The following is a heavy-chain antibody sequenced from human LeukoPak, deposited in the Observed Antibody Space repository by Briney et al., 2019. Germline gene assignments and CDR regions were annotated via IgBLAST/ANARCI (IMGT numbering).Heavy chain of an antibody. V-gene: IGHV1-24*01. D-gene: IGHD6-19*01. CDR3: ATPASNYGWGGAFDV. Sequence: RASVTVSCKVSGYTLIELSMNWVRQAPGKGLEWMGGFDPEDGETIYAQKFQGRVTMTEDTSTNTVYMELSSLSSEDTAVYDCATPASNYGWGGAFDVWGQGTRVTVSS. J-gene: IGHJ3*01. CDR2: FDPEDGET. CDR1: GYTLIELS.